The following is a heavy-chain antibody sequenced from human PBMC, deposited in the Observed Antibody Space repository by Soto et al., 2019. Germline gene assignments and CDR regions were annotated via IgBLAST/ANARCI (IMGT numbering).Heavy chain of an antibody. Sequence: GGSLRLSCAASGFTFSSYAMSWVRQTPGEGLEWVSAISGSGGSTYYADSVKGRFSISRDNSKNTVYLQMNSLRAEDTAVYYCAKARGSSTPAPGSYWGQGTLVTVSS. CDR3: AKARGSSTPAPGSY. D-gene: IGHD2-2*01. J-gene: IGHJ4*02. CDR1: GFTFSSYA. V-gene: IGHV3-23*01. CDR2: ISGSGGST.